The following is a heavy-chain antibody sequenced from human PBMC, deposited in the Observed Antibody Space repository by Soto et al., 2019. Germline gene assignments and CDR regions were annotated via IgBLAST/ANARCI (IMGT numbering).Heavy chain of an antibody. J-gene: IGHJ3*02. Sequence: SETLSLTCTVSGGSISSYYWSWIRQPPGKGLEWIGYIYYSGSTNYNPSLKSRVTISVDTSKNQFSLKLSSVTAADTAVYYCASFYGGGDAFDIWGQGTMVTVSS. CDR1: GGSISSYY. D-gene: IGHD4-17*01. V-gene: IGHV4-59*01. CDR2: IYYSGST. CDR3: ASFYGGGDAFDI.